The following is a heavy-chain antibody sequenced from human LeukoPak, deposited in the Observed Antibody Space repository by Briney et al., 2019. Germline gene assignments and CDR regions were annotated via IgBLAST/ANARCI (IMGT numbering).Heavy chain of an antibody. Sequence: GGSLRLSCAASGFTFSSYWMRWVRQAPGKGLEWVANIKQDGSEKHYVDSVKGRSTISRDNAKKSLFLHMNSLRVEDTAVYYCARGSEYTSSTNYYFDYWGQGTLVTVSS. J-gene: IGHJ4*02. CDR3: ARGSEYTSSTNYYFDY. V-gene: IGHV3-7*01. CDR1: GFTFSSYW. CDR2: IKQDGSEK. D-gene: IGHD6-6*01.